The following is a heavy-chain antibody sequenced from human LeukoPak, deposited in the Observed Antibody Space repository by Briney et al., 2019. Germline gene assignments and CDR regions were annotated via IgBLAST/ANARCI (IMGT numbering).Heavy chain of an antibody. CDR3: ARDIPRRLWFGELDNDAFDI. Sequence: ASVKVSCKASGYTFTSYGISWVRRAPGQGLEWMGWISAYNGNTNYAQKLQGRVTMTTDTSTSTAYMELRSLRSDDTAVYYCARDIPRRLWFGELDNDAFDIWGQGTMVTVSS. D-gene: IGHD3-10*01. V-gene: IGHV1-18*01. CDR2: ISAYNGNT. J-gene: IGHJ3*02. CDR1: GYTFTSYG.